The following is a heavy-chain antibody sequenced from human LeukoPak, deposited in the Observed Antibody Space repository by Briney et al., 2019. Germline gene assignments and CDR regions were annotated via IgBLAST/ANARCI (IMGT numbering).Heavy chain of an antibody. Sequence: ASVKVSCKASGYTFTSYYMHWVRQAPGQGLEWMGIINPSGGSTSYAQKFQGRVTMTRDTSTSTVYMELSSLRSEDTAVYYCARDSDYYDSSGYLPQYYFDYWGQGTLVTASS. J-gene: IGHJ4*02. CDR3: ARDSDYYDSSGYLPQYYFDY. V-gene: IGHV1-46*01. CDR1: GYTFTSYY. D-gene: IGHD3-22*01. CDR2: INPSGGST.